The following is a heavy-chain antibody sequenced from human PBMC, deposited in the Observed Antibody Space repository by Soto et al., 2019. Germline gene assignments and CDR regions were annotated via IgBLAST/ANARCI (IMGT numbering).Heavy chain of an antibody. Sequence: PSECLSLTCTVSGVSIENNHWSWIRQPPGKGLEWIANMYYNGATKYIPSLESRVAMSIDTSKNQFSLSLSSVTTADTAVYYCAIEKPSPGLGTYYNRYDYWGQGTLVTVSS. J-gene: IGHJ4*02. CDR2: MYYNGAT. CDR1: GVSIENNH. CDR3: AIEKPSPGLGTYYNRYDY. V-gene: IGHV4-59*01. D-gene: IGHD3-10*01.